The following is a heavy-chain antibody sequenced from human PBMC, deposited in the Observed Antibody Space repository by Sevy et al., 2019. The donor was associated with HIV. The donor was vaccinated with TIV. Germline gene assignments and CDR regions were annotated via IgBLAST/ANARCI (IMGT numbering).Heavy chain of an antibody. CDR1: GFTFSDYY. CDR3: ARDTPSGITIFGVVPGMDV. D-gene: IGHD3-3*01. CDR2: ISSSGSSI. J-gene: IGHJ6*02. V-gene: IGHV3-11*01. Sequence: GGSLRLSCAASGFTFSDYYMSWIRQAPGKGLEWVSYISSSGSSIYYEDSVKGRFTISRDNAKNSLYLQMNSLRAEDTAVYYSARDTPSGITIFGVVPGMDVWGQGTTVTVSS.